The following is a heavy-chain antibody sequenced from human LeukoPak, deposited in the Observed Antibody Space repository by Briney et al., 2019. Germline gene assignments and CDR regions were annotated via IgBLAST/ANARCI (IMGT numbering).Heavy chain of an antibody. CDR3: ARRRYYDGSGYLE. J-gene: IGHJ1*01. V-gene: IGHV4-39*01. CDR2: IYYSGRT. D-gene: IGHD3-22*01. CDR1: GDSVSRSDSY. Sequence: SETLSLTRSVSGDSVSRSDSYWDWIRQPPGKGLEWIGTIYYSGRTYYSPSLKSRVTMSVDPSNNQFSLNLRSVTAADTSLYYCARRRYYDGSGYLEWGQGTLLSVSS.